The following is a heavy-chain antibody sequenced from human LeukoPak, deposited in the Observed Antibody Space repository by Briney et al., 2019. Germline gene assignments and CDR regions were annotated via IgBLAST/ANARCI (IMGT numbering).Heavy chain of an antibody. CDR2: ITTSSSYI. Sequence: GGSLRLSCAASGFTFSSYSMNWVRQAPGKGLEWVSSITTSSSYIYYADSVKGRFTISRDNARNSLYLHMNSLRAEDTAVYYCARDLGGYSYGSHFAYWGQGTLVTVSS. J-gene: IGHJ4*02. D-gene: IGHD5-18*01. CDR1: GFTFSSYS. V-gene: IGHV3-21*01. CDR3: ARDLGGYSYGSHFAY.